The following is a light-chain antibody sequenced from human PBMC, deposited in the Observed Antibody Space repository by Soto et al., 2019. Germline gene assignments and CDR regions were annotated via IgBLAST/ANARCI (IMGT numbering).Light chain of an antibody. CDR1: SSNIGSNY. CDR2: RNN. J-gene: IGLJ2*01. V-gene: IGLV1-47*01. CDR3: AAWDDSLSGHVV. Sequence: QPVLTQPPSASGTPGQRVTISCSGSSSNIGSNYVYWYQQLPGTAPKLLIYRNNQRPSGVPDRFSGSNSGTSASLAISGLRSEDEADYYCAAWDDSLSGHVVFGGGTKLTVL.